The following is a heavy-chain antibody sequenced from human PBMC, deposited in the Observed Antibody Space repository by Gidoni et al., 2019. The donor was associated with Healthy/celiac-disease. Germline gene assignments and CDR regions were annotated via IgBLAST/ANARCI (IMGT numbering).Heavy chain of an antibody. D-gene: IGHD3-10*01. V-gene: IGHV4-34*01. Sequence: QVQLQQWGAGLLKPSETLSLTCAVYGGSFSGYSWSWIRQPPGKGLEWIGEINHSGSTNYNPSLKSRVTISVDTSKNQFSLKLSSVTAADTAVYYCARGGVTMVQGVISGWGFDPWGQGTLVTVSS. CDR2: INHSGST. CDR3: ARGGVTMVQGVISGWGFDP. CDR1: GGSFSGYS. J-gene: IGHJ5*02.